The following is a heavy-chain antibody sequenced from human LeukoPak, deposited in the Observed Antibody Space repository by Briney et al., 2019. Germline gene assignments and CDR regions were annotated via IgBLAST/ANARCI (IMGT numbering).Heavy chain of an antibody. CDR2: INHSGST. D-gene: IGHD1-1*01. CDR1: GGSISSGGYS. V-gene: IGHV4-30-2*01. J-gene: IGHJ4*02. CDR3: ARGRYTYWHFDY. Sequence: SQTLSLTCAVSGGSISSGGYSWSWIRQPPGKGLEWIGEINHSGSTNYNPSLKSRVTISVDMSKNQFSLKLSSVTAADTAVYYCARGRYTYWHFDYWGQGTLATVSS.